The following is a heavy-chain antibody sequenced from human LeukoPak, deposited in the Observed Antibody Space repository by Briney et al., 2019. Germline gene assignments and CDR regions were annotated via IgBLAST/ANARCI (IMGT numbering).Heavy chain of an antibody. CDR2: INSDGSST. CDR3: AKEPGWELLYYFDY. V-gene: IGHV3-74*01. Sequence: PPGGSLRLSCAASGFTFSSYWMHWVRQAPGKGLVWVSRINSDGSSTSYADSVRGRFTISRDNAKNTLYLQMNSLRAEDTALYYCAKEPGWELLYYFDYWGQGTLVTVSS. D-gene: IGHD1-26*01. CDR1: GFTFSSYW. J-gene: IGHJ4*02.